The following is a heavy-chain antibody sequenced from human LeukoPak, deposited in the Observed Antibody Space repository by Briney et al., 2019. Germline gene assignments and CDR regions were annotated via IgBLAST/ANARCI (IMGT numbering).Heavy chain of an antibody. V-gene: IGHV1-69*13. J-gene: IGHJ4*02. Sequence: SVTVSCKASGGTFSSYAISWVRQAPGQGLEGMGGIIPIFGTANYAQKFQGRVTITADESTSTAYMDLNSLRAEDTAVYYCAKAVWLRYFDYWGQGTLVTVSS. CDR2: IIPIFGTA. CDR1: GGTFSSYA. D-gene: IGHD5-12*01. CDR3: AKAVWLRYFDY.